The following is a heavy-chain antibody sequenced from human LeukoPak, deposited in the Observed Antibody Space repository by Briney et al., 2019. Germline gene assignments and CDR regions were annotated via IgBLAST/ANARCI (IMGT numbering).Heavy chain of an antibody. J-gene: IGHJ4*02. CDR3: ARAGSISGKWYYDY. CDR1: GFTFSDHY. D-gene: IGHD1-20*01. V-gene: IGHV3-72*01. CDR2: TRNKANSYTT. Sequence: GGSLRLSCAASGFTFSDHYMDWVRQAPGKGLEWVGRTRNKANSYTTEYAASVKGRFTISRDDSKNSLDLQMNSMKTEDTAVYYCARAGSISGKWYYDYWGQGTLVTVS.